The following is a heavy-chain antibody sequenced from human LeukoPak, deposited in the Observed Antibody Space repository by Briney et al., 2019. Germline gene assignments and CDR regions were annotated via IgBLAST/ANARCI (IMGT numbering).Heavy chain of an antibody. CDR3: AKGGYSSSWGDY. J-gene: IGHJ4*02. CDR2: ISGSGGST. CDR1: GFAFSSYA. D-gene: IGHD6-13*01. Sequence: PRGSLRLSCAASGFAFSSYAMSWVRQAPGKGLEWVSAISGSGGSTYYADSVKGRFTISRDNSENTLYLQMNSLRAEDTAVYYCAKGGYSSSWGDYWGQGTLVTVSS. V-gene: IGHV3-23*01.